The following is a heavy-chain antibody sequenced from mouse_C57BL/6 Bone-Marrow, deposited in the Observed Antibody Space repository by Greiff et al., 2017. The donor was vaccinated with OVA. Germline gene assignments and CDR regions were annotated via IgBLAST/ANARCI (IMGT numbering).Heavy chain of an antibody. CDR2: ISSGGDYI. J-gene: IGHJ4*01. CDR1: GFTFSSYA. Sequence: EVQGVESGAGLVKPGGSLKLSCAASGFTFSSYAMSWVRQTTEKRLEWVAYISSGGDYIYYADTVKGRFTISRDNARNTLYLQMSSLKSEDTAMYYCTRLLDAKDYWGQGTSVTVSS. CDR3: TRLLDAKDY. V-gene: IGHV5-9-1*02. D-gene: IGHD2-1*01.